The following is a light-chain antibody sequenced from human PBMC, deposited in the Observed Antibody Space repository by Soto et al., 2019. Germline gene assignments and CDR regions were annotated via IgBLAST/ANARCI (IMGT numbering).Light chain of an antibody. CDR2: GAS. J-gene: IGKJ5*01. V-gene: IGKV3-15*01. CDR3: QQYNNWPPLT. Sequence: EIVMTQSPATLSVSPGERATLSCRASQSVSSNLAWYQQKPGQAPRLLIYGASTRATGIPARFSGSGSGTEFTLTISSLRSEDFVVYYCQQYNNWPPLTFGQGTRLEIK. CDR1: QSVSSN.